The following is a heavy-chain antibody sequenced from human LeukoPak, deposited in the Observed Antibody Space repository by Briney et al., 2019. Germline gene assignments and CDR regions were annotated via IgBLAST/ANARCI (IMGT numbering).Heavy chain of an antibody. CDR3: ARYQVIVSYDY. Sequence: ASVKVSCKASGYTFTGYYMHWVRQAPGQGLEWMGWINPNSCGTNYAQTFQGRVTMTRDTSISTAYMELSRLRSDDTAVYYCARYQVIVSYDYWGQGTLVTVSS. D-gene: IGHD2-21*01. V-gene: IGHV1-2*02. CDR2: INPNSCGT. J-gene: IGHJ4*02. CDR1: GYTFTGYY.